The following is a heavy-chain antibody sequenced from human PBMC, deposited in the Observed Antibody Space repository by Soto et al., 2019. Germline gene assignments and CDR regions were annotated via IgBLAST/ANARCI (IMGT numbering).Heavy chain of an antibody. J-gene: IGHJ4*02. D-gene: IGHD6-13*01. V-gene: IGHV4-59*08. CDR3: ARQGEYSSSWYDY. CDR2: IYYSGST. Sequence: SETLSLTCTVSGGSISSYQWSWIRQPPGKGLEWIGYIYYSGSTNYNPSLKSRVTISVDTSKNQFSLKLSSVTAADTAVYYCARQGEYSSSWYDYWGQGTLVTVS. CDR1: GGSISSYQ.